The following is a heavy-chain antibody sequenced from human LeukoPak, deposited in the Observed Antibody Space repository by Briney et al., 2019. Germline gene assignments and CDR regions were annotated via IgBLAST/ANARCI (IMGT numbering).Heavy chain of an antibody. CDR1: GFTVSSNY. Sequence: GGSLRLSCAASGFTVSSNYMSWVRQAPGKGLEWVSVIYSGGSTYYADSVKGRFTISRGNSKNTLYLQMNSLRVEDTAVYYCARDSIAAAGKGPFDYWGQGTLVTVSS. CDR2: IYSGGST. J-gene: IGHJ4*02. CDR3: ARDSIAAAGKGPFDY. V-gene: IGHV3-53*01. D-gene: IGHD6-13*01.